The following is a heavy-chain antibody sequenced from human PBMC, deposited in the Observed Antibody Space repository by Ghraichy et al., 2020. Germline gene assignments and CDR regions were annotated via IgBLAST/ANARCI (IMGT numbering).Heavy chain of an antibody. J-gene: IGHJ4*02. Sequence: LSLTCAASGFTFSNAWMSWVRQAPGKGLEWVGRIKTKSDGGTTDYAAPVKGRFTISRVDSQNTLYLQMNSLKTEDTAVYYCTTEVFDRAEVNMYDYWGQGTLVTVSS. D-gene: IGHD3-10*01. CDR1: GFTFSNAW. CDR3: TTEVFDRAEVNMYDY. CDR2: IKTKSDGGTT. V-gene: IGHV3-15*01.